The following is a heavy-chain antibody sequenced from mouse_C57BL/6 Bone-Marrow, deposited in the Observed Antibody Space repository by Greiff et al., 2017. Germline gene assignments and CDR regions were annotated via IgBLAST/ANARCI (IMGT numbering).Heavy chain of an antibody. D-gene: IGHD2-12*01. V-gene: IGHV1-63*01. CDR3: ARLLLGMDY. CDR2: IYPGGGYN. J-gene: IGHJ4*01. Sequence: QVQLMESGAELVRPGTSVKMSCKASGYTFTNYWIGWAKQRPGHGLEWIGDIYPGGGYNNYNANFKGQGTLTSDKSTSTAYMQFSRLTSEDSAIYDCARLLLGMDYWGQGTSVTVSS. CDR1: GYTFTNYW.